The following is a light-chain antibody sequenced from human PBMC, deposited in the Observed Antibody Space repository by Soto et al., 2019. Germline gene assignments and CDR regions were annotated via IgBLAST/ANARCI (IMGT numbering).Light chain of an antibody. CDR3: SSYTNSGTVL. CDR2: NVR. Sequence: QSALTQPASVSGSPGQSITISCTGTSSDVGGYDYVSWYQQYAGKAPKLTIYNVRNRPSGVSNRFSGSKSGNTASQTISGLQPDDEADYFCSSYTNSGTVLFGGGTKVTVL. V-gene: IGLV2-14*01. J-gene: IGLJ2*01. CDR1: SSDVGGYDY.